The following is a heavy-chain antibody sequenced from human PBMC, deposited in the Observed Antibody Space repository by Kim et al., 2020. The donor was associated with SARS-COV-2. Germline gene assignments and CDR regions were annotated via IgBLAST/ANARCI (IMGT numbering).Heavy chain of an antibody. CDR1: GFTFSSYG. V-gene: IGHV3-33*05. CDR2: ISYDGSNK. D-gene: IGHD6-6*01. CDR3: ARDRSSSYYFDY. J-gene: IGHJ4*02. Sequence: GGSLRLSCAASGFTFSSYGMHWVRQAPGKGLEWVAVISYDGSNKYYADSVKGRFTISRDNSKNTLYLQMNSLRAEDTAVYYCARDRSSSYYFDYWGQGTLVTVSS.